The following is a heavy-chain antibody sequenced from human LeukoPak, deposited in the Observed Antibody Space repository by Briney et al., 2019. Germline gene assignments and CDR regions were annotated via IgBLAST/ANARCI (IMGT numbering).Heavy chain of an antibody. Sequence: GGSLRLSCAASGFTFSSYSMNWVRQAPGKGLEWVSSISSSSSYIYYADSVKGRFTVSRDNAKNSLYLQMNSLRAEDTAVYYCARVRVGATGGVDYWGQGTLVTVSS. V-gene: IGHV3-21*01. CDR2: ISSSSSYI. D-gene: IGHD1-26*01. CDR3: ARVRVGATGGVDY. J-gene: IGHJ4*02. CDR1: GFTFSSYS.